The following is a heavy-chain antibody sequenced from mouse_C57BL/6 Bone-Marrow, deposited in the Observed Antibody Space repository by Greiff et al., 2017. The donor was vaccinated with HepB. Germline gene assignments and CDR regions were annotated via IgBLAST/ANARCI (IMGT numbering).Heavy chain of an antibody. CDR2: IDPSDSYT. J-gene: IGHJ2*01. D-gene: IGHD2-5*01. Sequence: VKLQQPGAELVMPGASVKLSCKASGYTFTSYWMHWVKQRPGQGLEWIGEIDPSDSYTNYNQKFKGKSTLTVDKSSSTAYMQLSSLTSEDSAVYYCARTIYYSKGLVDYWGQGTTLTVSS. CDR3: ARTIYYSKGLVDY. CDR1: GYTFTSYW. V-gene: IGHV1-69*01.